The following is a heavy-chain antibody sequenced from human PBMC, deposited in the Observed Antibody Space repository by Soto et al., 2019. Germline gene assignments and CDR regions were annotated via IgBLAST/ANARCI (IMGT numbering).Heavy chain of an antibody. CDR1: GGTFSSYA. CDR2: IIPIFGTA. D-gene: IGHD1-26*01. CDR3: ARDGSGSYYESYYYYGMDV. Sequence: SVKVSCKASGGTFSSYAISWVRQAPGQGLEWMGGIIPIFGTANYAQKFQGRVTITADESTSTAYMELSSLRSEDTAVYYCARDGSGSYYESYYYYGMDVWGQGTTVTVSS. V-gene: IGHV1-69*13. J-gene: IGHJ6*02.